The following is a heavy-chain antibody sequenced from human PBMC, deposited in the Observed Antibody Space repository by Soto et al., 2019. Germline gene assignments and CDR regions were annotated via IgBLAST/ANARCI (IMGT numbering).Heavy chain of an antibody. CDR1: GGSISSYY. CDR3: ARRGRDGYNYNYYYYGMDV. CDR2: IYYSGST. V-gene: IGHV4-59*01. J-gene: IGHJ6*02. D-gene: IGHD5-12*01. Sequence: SETLSLTCTVSGGSISSYYWSWIRQPPGRGLEWIGYIYYSGSTNYNPSLKSRVTISVDTSKNQFSLKLSSVTAADTAVYYCARRGRDGYNYNYYYYGMDVWGQGTTVTVSS.